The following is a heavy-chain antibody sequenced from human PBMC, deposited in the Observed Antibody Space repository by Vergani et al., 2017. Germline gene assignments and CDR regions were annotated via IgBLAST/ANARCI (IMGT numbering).Heavy chain of an antibody. CDR3: AKDPLGAFDI. Sequence: QVQLVESGGGVVQPGRSLRLSCAASGFTFSSYGMHWVRQAPGKGLEWVAVIWYDGSNKYYADSVKGRFTISRDNSKNTLYLQMNSLRAEDTAVYYCAKDPLGAFDIWGQGTMVTVSS. J-gene: IGHJ3*02. CDR2: IWYDGSNK. CDR1: GFTFSSYG. D-gene: IGHD6-6*01. V-gene: IGHV3-33*06.